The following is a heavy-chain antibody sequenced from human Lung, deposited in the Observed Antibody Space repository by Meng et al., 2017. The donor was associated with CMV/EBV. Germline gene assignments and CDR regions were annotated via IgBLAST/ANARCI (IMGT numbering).Heavy chain of an antibody. CDR1: GFTFNNYA. Sequence: GESLKISCSASGFTFNNYAMTGVRQAPGKGLEWVSTVLGTGPTYYADYVKGRFTISRDDSRNTLFLQLNSLRDEDTAVFYCARGDSSTTWLVFDYWGLGTXVTVSS. CDR2: VLGTGPT. CDR3: ARGDSSTTWLVFDY. D-gene: IGHD6-13*01. J-gene: IGHJ4*02. V-gene: IGHV3-23*01.